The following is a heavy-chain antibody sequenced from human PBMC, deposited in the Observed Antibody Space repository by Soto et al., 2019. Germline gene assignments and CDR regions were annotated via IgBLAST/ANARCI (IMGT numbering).Heavy chain of an antibody. Sequence: QVQLVESGGGVVQPGRSLRLSCAASGFTFSSYGMHWVRQAPGKGLEWVAVISYDGSNKYYADSVKGRFTISRDNSKNTLYLQMNSLRAEDTAVYYCAKENRYCSSTSCYKYPPYYYCGMDVWGQGTTVTVSS. V-gene: IGHV3-30*18. CDR2: ISYDGSNK. J-gene: IGHJ6*02. CDR3: AKENRYCSSTSCYKYPPYYYCGMDV. D-gene: IGHD2-2*02. CDR1: GFTFSSYG.